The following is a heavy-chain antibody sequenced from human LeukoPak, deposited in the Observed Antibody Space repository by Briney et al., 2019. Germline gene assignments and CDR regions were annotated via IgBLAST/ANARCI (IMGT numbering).Heavy chain of an antibody. Sequence: GESLKISCKGSGYSFTNYWIGWVRQMPGKGLEWMGIIYPGDPDTSYDPSFQGQVTISADKSITTTYLQWSSLKASDTAMYYCARRPKYKSGCHFDYWGQGTLVTVSS. CDR2: IYPGDPDT. V-gene: IGHV5-51*01. D-gene: IGHD3-22*01. J-gene: IGHJ4*02. CDR1: GYSFTNYW. CDR3: ARRPKYKSGCHFDY.